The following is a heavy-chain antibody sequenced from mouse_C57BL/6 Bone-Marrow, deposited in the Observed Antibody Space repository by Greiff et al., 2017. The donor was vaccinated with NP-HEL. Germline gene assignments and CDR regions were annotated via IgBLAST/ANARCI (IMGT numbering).Heavy chain of an antibody. Sequence: EVQVVESGGGLVKPGGSLKLSCAASGFTFSSYAMSWVRQTPEKRLEWVATISDGGSYTYYPDNVKGRFTISRDNAKNNLYLQMSHLKSEDTAMYYCARVSTMITTGGNYYAMDYWGQGTSVTVSS. J-gene: IGHJ4*01. D-gene: IGHD2-4*01. CDR1: GFTFSSYA. CDR3: ARVSTMITTGGNYYAMDY. CDR2: ISDGGSYT. V-gene: IGHV5-4*01.